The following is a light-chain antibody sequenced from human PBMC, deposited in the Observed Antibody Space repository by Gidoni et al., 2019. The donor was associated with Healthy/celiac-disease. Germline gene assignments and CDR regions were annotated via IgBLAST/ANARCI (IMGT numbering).Light chain of an antibody. CDR3: QKYNSAPWT. Sequence: DIQMTQSPSSLSASVGDRVTITCRASQCISNYLAWYQQKQGKVTKLLLYAASTLQSGVPSRCSGSGSGTDFTLTISSMQPEDVATYYCQKYNSAPWTCGQGTKVEIK. CDR2: AAS. CDR1: QCISNY. V-gene: IGKV1-27*01. J-gene: IGKJ1*01.